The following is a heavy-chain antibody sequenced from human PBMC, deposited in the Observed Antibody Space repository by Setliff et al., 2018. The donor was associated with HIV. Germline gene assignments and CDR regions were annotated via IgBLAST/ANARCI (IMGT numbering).Heavy chain of an antibody. Sequence: SETLSLTCTVSGDSIKSHHWSWIRQPAGKGLEWLAYTDASGDTNYNPSLRGRVIISLDTSNNQFSLNLNSVTAADTAVYYCARQLDYTNGRYFDYWGQGTLVTV. J-gene: IGHJ4*02. CDR2: TDASGDT. D-gene: IGHD4-4*01. V-gene: IGHV4-4*09. CDR3: ARQLDYTNGRYFDY. CDR1: GDSIKSHH.